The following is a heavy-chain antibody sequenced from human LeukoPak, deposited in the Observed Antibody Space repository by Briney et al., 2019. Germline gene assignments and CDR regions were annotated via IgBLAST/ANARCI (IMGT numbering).Heavy chain of an antibody. CDR3: ARGWGIVATTRPHFDY. Sequence: PSQTLSLTCTVSGGSISSGGYYWSWIRQPPGKGLEWIGEINHSGSTNYNPSLKSRVTISVDTSKNQFSLKLSSVTAADTAVYYCARGWGIVATTRPHFDYWGQGTLVTVSS. J-gene: IGHJ4*02. V-gene: IGHV4-30-2*01. D-gene: IGHD5-12*01. CDR2: INHSGST. CDR1: GGSISSGGYY.